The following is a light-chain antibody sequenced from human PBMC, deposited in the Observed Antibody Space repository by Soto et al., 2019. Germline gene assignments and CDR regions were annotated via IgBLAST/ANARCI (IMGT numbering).Light chain of an antibody. CDR2: AAS. CDR3: KQSYSTPPT. Sequence: IQLTQSPSSLSASVGDRVTITCRASQGISSYLAWYQQKPGKAHKLLIYAASTLQGGVPSRFSGSGSGTDFTLTIRSLQPEDFATYYCKQSYSTPPTFGQGTKVDNK. J-gene: IGKJ1*01. CDR1: QGISSY. V-gene: IGKV1-39*01.